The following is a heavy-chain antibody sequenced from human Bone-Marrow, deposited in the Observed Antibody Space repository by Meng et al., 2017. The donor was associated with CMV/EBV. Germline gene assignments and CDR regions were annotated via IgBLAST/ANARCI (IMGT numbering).Heavy chain of an antibody. D-gene: IGHD5-18*01. CDR1: GGSISKYY. CDR2: IYYSGDT. J-gene: IGHJ4*02. Sequence: SETLSLTCTVSGGSISKYYWSWIRQSRGKGLEWIGYIYYSGDTDYNPSLKGRVTISVDRSKNQFSMKLTSVTAADTDGYYCAVNGDTATGRDYWGQGRLVTVSS. V-gene: IGHV4-59*01. CDR3: AVNGDTATGRDY.